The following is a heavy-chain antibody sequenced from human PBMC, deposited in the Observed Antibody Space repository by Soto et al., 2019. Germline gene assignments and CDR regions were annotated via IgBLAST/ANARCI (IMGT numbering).Heavy chain of an antibody. D-gene: IGHD6-19*01. CDR2: IDAAGSGT. CDR3: ARDQTVTGPSTFDY. CDR1: GFTFRTYW. Sequence: EVQLVESGGGLVQPGGSLRLSCAASGFTFRTYWMYWVRQSPGKGLVWVSRIDAAGSGTTYADAVEGRFTISRDNAKNTLYLQMNSLRAEDTAVYYCARDQTVTGPSTFDYCGQGTLVTVSS. V-gene: IGHV3-74*03. J-gene: IGHJ4*02.